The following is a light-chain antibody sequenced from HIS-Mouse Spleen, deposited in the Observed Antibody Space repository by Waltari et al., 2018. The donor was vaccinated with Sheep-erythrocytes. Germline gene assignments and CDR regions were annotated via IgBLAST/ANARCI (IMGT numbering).Light chain of an antibody. Sequence: DILMTQSPDSLAVSLGERAPIHCKSSQSVLYSSNNKNYLAWYQQKPGQPPKLLIYWASTRESGVPDRFSGSGSGTDFTLTISSLQAEDVAVYYCQQYYSTLLTFGGGTKVEIK. V-gene: IGKV4-1*01. CDR1: QSVLYSSNNKNY. J-gene: IGKJ4*01. CDR2: WAS. CDR3: QQYYSTLLT.